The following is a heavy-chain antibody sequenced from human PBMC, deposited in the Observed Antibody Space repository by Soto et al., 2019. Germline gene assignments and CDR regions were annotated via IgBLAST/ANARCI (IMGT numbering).Heavy chain of an antibody. J-gene: IGHJ6*02. CDR2: IFSNDEK. Sequence: PTLVNPTETLTLTCTVSGFSLSNARMGVSWIRQPPGKALEWLAHIFSNDEKSYSTSLKSRLSISKDTSKSQVVLTMTNMDPVDTATYYCARMITIFGVVITPYGMDVWGQGTTVTVSS. V-gene: IGHV2-26*01. CDR3: ARMITIFGVVITPYGMDV. D-gene: IGHD3-3*01. CDR1: GFSLSNARMG.